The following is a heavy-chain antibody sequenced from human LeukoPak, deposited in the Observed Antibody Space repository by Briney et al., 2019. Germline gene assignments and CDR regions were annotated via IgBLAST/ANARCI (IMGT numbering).Heavy chain of an antibody. D-gene: IGHD1-26*01. J-gene: IGHJ4*02. Sequence: ASVKVSCKASGYTFSSYGITWVRQAPGQALEWMGWINPNNGNTNYAQIIQGRVTMTTDTSTSTAYMELRSLRSDDTAMYYCARAWELRDLDCWGQGTLVTVSS. CDR3: ARAWELRDLDC. V-gene: IGHV1-18*01. CDR1: GYTFSSYG. CDR2: INPNNGNT.